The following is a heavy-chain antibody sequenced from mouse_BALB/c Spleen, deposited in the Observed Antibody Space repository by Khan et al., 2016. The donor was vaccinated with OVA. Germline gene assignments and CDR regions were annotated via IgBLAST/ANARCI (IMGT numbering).Heavy chain of an antibody. J-gene: IGHJ2*01. V-gene: IGHV3-2*02. CDR3: ARVYGGDFDY. CDR2: ISYSGNT. Sequence: EVQLQESGPGLVKPSQSLSLICTVTGYSITSDYAWNWIRQFPGNKLEWMGFISYSGNTKYNPSLKSRISITRDTSKNQFFLQLNSVTTEDTATXYCARVYGGDFDYWGQGTTLTVTP. CDR1: GYSITSDYA. D-gene: IGHD1-1*01.